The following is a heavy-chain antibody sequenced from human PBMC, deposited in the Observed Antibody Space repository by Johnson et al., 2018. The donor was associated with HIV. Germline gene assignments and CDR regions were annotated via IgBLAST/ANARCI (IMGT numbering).Heavy chain of an antibody. CDR2: INWNGGTT. CDR3: ARGLRDSSGHPFSFDF. Sequence: VLLVESGGGEVRPGGSLRLSCAASGFSFDDYGMSWVRQAAGKGLEWVSGINWNGGTTSYEDSVKGRFTTSRDNANNYLYLQMNGLRDEDTALYYCARGLRDSSGHPFSFDFWGHGTMVTVSS. J-gene: IGHJ3*01. D-gene: IGHD3-22*01. V-gene: IGHV3-20*04. CDR1: GFSFDDYG.